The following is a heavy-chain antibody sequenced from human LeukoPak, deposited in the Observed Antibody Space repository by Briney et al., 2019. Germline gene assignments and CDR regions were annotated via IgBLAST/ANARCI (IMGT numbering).Heavy chain of an antibody. CDR2: IHYRGHT. V-gene: IGHV4-39*07. J-gene: IGHJ6*03. Sequence: SETLSLTCTVSIGSISSQPDYWVWIRQTPGQGLEWIASIHYRGHTFYNPSLKSRVTISVDTSKNQFSLELSSVAAADTAVYFCARDYYDSSGYYLTPYYYYMDVWGKGTTVTVSS. CDR3: ARDYYDSSGYYLTPYYYYMDV. D-gene: IGHD3-22*01. CDR1: IGSISSQPDY.